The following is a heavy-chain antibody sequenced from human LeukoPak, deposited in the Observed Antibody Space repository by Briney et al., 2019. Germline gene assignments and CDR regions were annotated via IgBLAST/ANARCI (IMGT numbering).Heavy chain of an antibody. V-gene: IGHV3-30*04. CDR1: GFTFSSYA. J-gene: IGHJ4*02. Sequence: QPGGSLRLSCAASGFTFSSYAMHWVRQAPGKGLEWVAVISYDGSNKYYADSVKGRFTISRDNSKNTLYLQMNSLRAEDTAVYYCARDKATMSGYYSFLFDYWGQGTLVTASS. CDR2: ISYDGSNK. CDR3: ARDKATMSGYYSFLFDY. D-gene: IGHD3-3*01.